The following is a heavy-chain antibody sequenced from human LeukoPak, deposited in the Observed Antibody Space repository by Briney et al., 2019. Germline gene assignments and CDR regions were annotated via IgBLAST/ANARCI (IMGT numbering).Heavy chain of an antibody. CDR3: ASRYDSSGYYVV. Sequence: SVKVSCKAPGYTFTSYGISWVRQAPGQGLEWMGRIIPILGIANYAQKSQGRVTITADKSTSTAYMELSSLRSEDTAVYYCASRYDSSGYYVVWGQGTLVTVSS. CDR2: IIPILGIA. J-gene: IGHJ4*02. V-gene: IGHV1-69*04. CDR1: GYTFTSYG. D-gene: IGHD3-22*01.